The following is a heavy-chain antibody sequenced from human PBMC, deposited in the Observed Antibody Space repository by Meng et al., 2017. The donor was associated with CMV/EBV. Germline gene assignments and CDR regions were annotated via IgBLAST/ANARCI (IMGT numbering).Heavy chain of an antibody. D-gene: IGHD3-9*01. CDR2: ISFGGNTI. CDR1: FTFSEFY. J-gene: IGHJ5*02. V-gene: IGHV3-11*01. Sequence: FTFSEFYMPWIRQSPGKGLEWVASISFGGNTINYAASVKRRFTVSGNNAENSLSLQMSSLRVEDSAVYYCARGAGYLVGPSKAWLDPWGQGTLVTVSS. CDR3: ARGAGYLVGPSKAWLDP.